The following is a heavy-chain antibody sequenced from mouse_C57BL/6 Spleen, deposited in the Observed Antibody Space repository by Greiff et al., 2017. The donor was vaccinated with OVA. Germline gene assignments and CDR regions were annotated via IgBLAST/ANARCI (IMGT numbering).Heavy chain of an antibody. CDR3: TRDSSGYFDY. Sequence: QVQLQQSGAELVRPGASVTLSCKASGYTFTDYEMHWVKQTPVHGLEWIGAIDPETGGTAYNQKFKGKAILTADKSSSTAYMELRSLTSEDSAVYYWTRDSSGYFDYWGQGTTLTVSS. CDR1: GYTFTDYE. CDR2: IDPETGGT. D-gene: IGHD3-2*02. J-gene: IGHJ2*01. V-gene: IGHV1-15*01.